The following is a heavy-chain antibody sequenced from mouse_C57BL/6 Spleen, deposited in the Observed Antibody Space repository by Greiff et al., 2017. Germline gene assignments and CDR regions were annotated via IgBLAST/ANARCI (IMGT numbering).Heavy chain of an antibody. V-gene: IGHV1-80*01. Sequence: QVHVKQSGAELVKPGASVKISCKASGYAFSSYWMNWVKQRPGKGLEWIGQIYPGDGDTNYNGKFKGKATLTADKSSSTAYMQLSSLTSEDSAVYFCANYDYAYAMDYWGQGTSVTVSS. CDR3: ANYDYAYAMDY. D-gene: IGHD2-4*01. CDR2: IYPGDGDT. J-gene: IGHJ4*01. CDR1: GYAFSSYW.